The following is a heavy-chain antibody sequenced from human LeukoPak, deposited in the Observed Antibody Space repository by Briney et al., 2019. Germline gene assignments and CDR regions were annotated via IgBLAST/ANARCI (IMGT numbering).Heavy chain of an antibody. CDR1: GYSFTSYW. D-gene: IGHD6-19*01. J-gene: IGHJ5*02. CDR3: ATVAGTVGWFDP. Sequence: GESLKISCQGSGYSFTSYWIGWVRQLPGKGLEWMGIFYPGEFDTRYSTSFQGQVTISADKSISTAYLHWSSLKASDTAMYYCATVAGTVGWFDPWGQGTLVTVSS. CDR2: FYPGEFDT. V-gene: IGHV5-51*01.